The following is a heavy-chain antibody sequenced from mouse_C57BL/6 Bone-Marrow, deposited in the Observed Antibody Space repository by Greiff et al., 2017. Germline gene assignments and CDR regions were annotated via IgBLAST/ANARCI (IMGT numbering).Heavy chain of an antibody. Sequence: EVHLVESGAELVRPGASVKLSCTASGFNIKDDYMHWVKQRPEQGLEWIGWIDPENGDTEYASKFQGKATITADTSSNTAYLQLSSLTSEDTAVYYCTATTVVATPYYFDYWGQGTTLTVSS. CDR1: GFNIKDDY. CDR2: IDPENGDT. J-gene: IGHJ2*01. V-gene: IGHV14-4*01. CDR3: TATTVVATPYYFDY. D-gene: IGHD1-1*01.